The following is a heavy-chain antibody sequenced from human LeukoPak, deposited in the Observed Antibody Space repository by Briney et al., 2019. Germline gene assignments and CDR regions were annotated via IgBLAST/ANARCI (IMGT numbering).Heavy chain of an antibody. Sequence: PGGSLRLSCAASGFTFSSYAMSWVRQAPGKGLEWVSAISGSGGSTYYADSVKGRFTISRDNSKNTLYLQMNSLRAEDTAVYYCAKGPDYGDYVEDVTFDYWGQGTLVTVSS. V-gene: IGHV3-23*01. CDR1: GFTFSSYA. CDR3: AKGPDYGDYVEDVTFDY. D-gene: IGHD4-17*01. CDR2: ISGSGGST. J-gene: IGHJ4*02.